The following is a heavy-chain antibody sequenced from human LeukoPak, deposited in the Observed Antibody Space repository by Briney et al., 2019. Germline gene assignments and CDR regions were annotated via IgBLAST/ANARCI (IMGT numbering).Heavy chain of an antibody. J-gene: IGHJ3*02. CDR1: GLTVSSTS. D-gene: IGHD1-26*01. Sequence: PGGSLRLSCAASGLTVSSTSMTWVRQAPGKGLEWVSDFLNDGRIYYADSVKGRFTISKDNSQNTVNLQMDNLRAEDAAIYYCASYRRAYDIWGQGTVVTVAS. V-gene: IGHV3-53*01. CDR3: ASYRRAYDI. CDR2: FLNDGRI.